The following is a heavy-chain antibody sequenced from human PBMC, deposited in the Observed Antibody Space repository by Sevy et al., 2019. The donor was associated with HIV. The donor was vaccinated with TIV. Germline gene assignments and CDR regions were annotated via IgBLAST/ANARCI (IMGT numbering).Heavy chain of an antibody. D-gene: IGHD2-8*01. CDR1: GYSISSGYY. CDR2: IYHSGST. V-gene: IGHV4-38-2*02. CDR3: ARYIGSIVIMVYAPGGHFDY. J-gene: IGHJ4*02. Sequence: SESLSLTCTVSGYSISSGYYWGWIRQPPGKGLEGIGSIYHSGSTYYNPSLKSRVTISVDTSKNQFSLKLSSVTAADTAVYYSARYIGSIVIMVYAPGGHFDYWGQGTLVTVSS.